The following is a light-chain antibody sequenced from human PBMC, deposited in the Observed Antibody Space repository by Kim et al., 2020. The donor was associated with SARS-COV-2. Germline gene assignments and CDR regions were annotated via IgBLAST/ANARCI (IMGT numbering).Light chain of an antibody. CDR1: RSKIGSNT. J-gene: IGLJ3*02. Sequence: GQRVTIACSGVRSKIGSNTVNWYQHLPETAPKFLMYTDNERPSGVPDRFSGSKSGTSASLVISALQSEDEADYYCAAWDDSLSGRVFGGGTQLTVL. CDR2: TDN. CDR3: AAWDDSLSGRV. V-gene: IGLV1-44*01.